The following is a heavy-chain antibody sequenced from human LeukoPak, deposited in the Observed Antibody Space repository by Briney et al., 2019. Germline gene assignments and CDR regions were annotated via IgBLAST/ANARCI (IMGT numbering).Heavy chain of an antibody. V-gene: IGHV1-18*01. Sequence: ASVKVSCKASGYTFTSYGISWVRQAPGQGLEWMGWISAYNGNTNYAQKLQGRVTMTTDTSTSTAYMELRSLRSDDTAVYYCARLLRDSYGYYYYYMDVWGKGTTVTVSS. J-gene: IGHJ6*03. CDR2: ISAYNGNT. CDR1: GYTFTSYG. CDR3: ARLLRDSYGYYYYYMDV. D-gene: IGHD5-18*01.